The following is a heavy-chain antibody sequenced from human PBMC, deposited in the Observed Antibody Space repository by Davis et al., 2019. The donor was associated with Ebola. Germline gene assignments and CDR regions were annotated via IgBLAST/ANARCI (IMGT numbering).Heavy chain of an antibody. V-gene: IGHV3-30*02. CDR1: GFTFNIFD. CDR2: VRSHGSDD. Sequence: GESLKISCAASGFTFNIFDMHWVRQAPGRGLEWVAFVRSHGSDDHYADSVRGRFTISRDNDKNSLSLQMNGLRAEDTAVYYCARGPSTGNSFTYWGQGTLVTVSS. J-gene: IGHJ4*02. CDR3: ARGPSTGNSFTY. D-gene: IGHD4-23*01.